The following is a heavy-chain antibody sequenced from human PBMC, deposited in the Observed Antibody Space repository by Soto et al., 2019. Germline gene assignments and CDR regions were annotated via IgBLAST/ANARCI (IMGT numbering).Heavy chain of an antibody. J-gene: IGHJ4*02. D-gene: IGHD3-22*01. V-gene: IGHV4-59*01. Sequence: QVQLQESGPGLVKPSETLSLTCTVSGGSISSYYWSWIRQPPGKGLEWIGYIYYSGSTNYNPSLKSRVTIPVDTSKDQFSLKLSSVTAADTAVYYCAGDDYYDSSGYWLWGQGTLVTVSS. CDR2: IYYSGST. CDR1: GGSISSYY. CDR3: AGDDYYDSSGYWL.